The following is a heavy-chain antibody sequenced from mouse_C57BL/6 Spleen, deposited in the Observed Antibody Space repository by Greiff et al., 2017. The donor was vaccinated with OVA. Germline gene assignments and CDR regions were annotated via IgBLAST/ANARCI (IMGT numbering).Heavy chain of an antibody. CDR2: IDPSDSET. CDR1: GYTFTSYW. V-gene: IGHV1-52*01. D-gene: IGHD1-1*01. CDR3: AREGGSSSWYFDV. Sequence: QVQLQQSGAELVRPGSSVKLSCKASGYTFTSYWMHWVKQRPIQGLEWIGNIDPSDSETHYNQKFKDKATLTVDKSSSTAYMQLSSLTSEDSAVYYCAREGGSSSWYFDVWGTGTTVTVSS. J-gene: IGHJ1*03.